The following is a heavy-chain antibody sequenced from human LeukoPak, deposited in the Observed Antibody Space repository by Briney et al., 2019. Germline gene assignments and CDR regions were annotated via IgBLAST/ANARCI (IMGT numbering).Heavy chain of an antibody. J-gene: IGHJ6*03. CDR1: GFIFNTYV. CDR2: IRYDGSNK. Sequence: PGGSLRLSCAASGFIFNTYVMHWVRQAPGKGLEWLAFIRYDGSNKNYADSVKGRFTISRDNTKNSLYLQMNSLRAEDTAVYYCARTGYYYYYMDVWGKGTTVTISS. V-gene: IGHV3-30*02. CDR3: ARTGYYYYYMDV. D-gene: IGHD1-1*01.